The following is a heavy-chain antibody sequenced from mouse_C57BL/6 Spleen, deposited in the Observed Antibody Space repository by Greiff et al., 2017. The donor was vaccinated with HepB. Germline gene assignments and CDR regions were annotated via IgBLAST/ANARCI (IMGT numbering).Heavy chain of an antibody. Sequence: VQLQQPGAELVKPGASVKLSCKASGYTFTSYWMQWVKQRPGQGLEWIGEIDPSDSYTNYNQKFKGKATLTVDKSSSTAYMQLSSLTSEDSAVYYCARANYYGSSRYWYFDVWGTGTTVTVSS. CDR2: IDPSDSYT. V-gene: IGHV1-50*01. CDR1: GYTFTSYW. CDR3: ARANYYGSSRYWYFDV. D-gene: IGHD1-1*01. J-gene: IGHJ1*03.